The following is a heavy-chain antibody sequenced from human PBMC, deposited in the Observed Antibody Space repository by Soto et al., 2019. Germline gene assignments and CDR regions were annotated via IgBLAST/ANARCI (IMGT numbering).Heavy chain of an antibody. D-gene: IGHD6-19*01. CDR2: VYYTGST. V-gene: IGHV4-59*01. CDR3: ARSVAVPGAHIDY. J-gene: IGHJ4*02. CDR1: GGSISGSY. Sequence: SVSGGSISGSYWSWIRQSPGKGLEWLGYVYYTGSTNYSPPLRSRVSISVDTSKNEFSLRLSSVTAADTAVYFCARSVAVPGAHIDYWGQGTQVTVSS.